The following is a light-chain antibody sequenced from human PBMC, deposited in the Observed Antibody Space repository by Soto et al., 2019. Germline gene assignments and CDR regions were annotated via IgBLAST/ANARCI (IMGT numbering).Light chain of an antibody. CDR1: QGISSA. V-gene: IGKV1-13*02. Sequence: IQLTQSPSSLSASVGDRVTITCRASQGISSALAWYQHKPGEGPKLLIYDASSLESGVPSRFSGSGSGTDFTLTISSLQPEDFATYYCQQFNSYPPVTFGGGTKVEIK. CDR3: QQFNSYPPVT. CDR2: DAS. J-gene: IGKJ4*01.